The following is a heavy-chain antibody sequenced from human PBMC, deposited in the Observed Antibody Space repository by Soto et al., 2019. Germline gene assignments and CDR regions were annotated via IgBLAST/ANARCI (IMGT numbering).Heavy chain of an antibody. Sequence: ELQLLESGGGLVQPGGSLRLSCAASGFTFSSYAMSWVRQAPGKGLEWVSAISGSGGSTYYADSVKGRFTISRDNSTNTLYLKMNSLRAEDTAVYYGAKEQAPIRSGMDVWGQGTTVTVSS. V-gene: IGHV3-23*01. D-gene: IGHD2-2*02. CDR3: AKEQAPIRSGMDV. CDR2: ISGSGGST. CDR1: GFTFSSYA. J-gene: IGHJ6*02.